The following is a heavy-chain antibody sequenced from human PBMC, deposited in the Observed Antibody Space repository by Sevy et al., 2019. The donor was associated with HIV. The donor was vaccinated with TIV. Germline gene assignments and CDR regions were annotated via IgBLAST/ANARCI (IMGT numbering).Heavy chain of an antibody. D-gene: IGHD3-22*01. J-gene: IGHJ6*02. CDR2: IYSDGRT. V-gene: IGHV3-66*01. Sequence: GGSLRLSCAASGFTFSDYAMHWVRQAPGKGLELVSVIYSDGRTYYADSVKGRFTISRDNSKNTLYLHMNNLRPEDTAVYYCARDRYYDASGYYYYYYGMDVWGQGTTVTVSS. CDR1: GFTFSDYA. CDR3: ARDRYYDASGYYYYYYGMDV.